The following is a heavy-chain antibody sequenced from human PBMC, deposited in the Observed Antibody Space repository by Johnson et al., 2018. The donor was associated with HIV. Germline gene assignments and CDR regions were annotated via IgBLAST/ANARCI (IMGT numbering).Heavy chain of an antibody. V-gene: IGHV3-30*04. CDR2: TSYDGSNK. Sequence: QVQLVESGGGVVQPGKSLRLSCAASRFTLSNYAMHWVRQAPGKGLEWVAVTSYDGSNKYYADSVKGRFTISRDNSKNTLYLQMNSLRAEDTAVYYCARIPARWYLNDAFDIWGQGTMVTVSS. D-gene: IGHD6-13*01. CDR1: RFTLSNYA. CDR3: ARIPARWYLNDAFDI. J-gene: IGHJ3*02.